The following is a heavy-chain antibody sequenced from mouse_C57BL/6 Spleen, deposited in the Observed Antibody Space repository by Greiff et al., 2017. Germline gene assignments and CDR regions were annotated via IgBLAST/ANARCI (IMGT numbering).Heavy chain of an antibody. CDR3: ARHELTGTCWFAY. CDR1: GFTFSSYG. V-gene: IGHV5-6*01. Sequence: EVKLLESGGDLVKPGGSLKLSCAASGFTFSSYGMSWVRQTPDKRLEWVATIISGGSYTYYPDSVKGRFTISRDNAKNTLYLQMSSLKSEDTAMYYCARHELTGTCWFAYWGQGTLVTVSA. CDR2: IISGGSYT. J-gene: IGHJ3*01. D-gene: IGHD4-1*01.